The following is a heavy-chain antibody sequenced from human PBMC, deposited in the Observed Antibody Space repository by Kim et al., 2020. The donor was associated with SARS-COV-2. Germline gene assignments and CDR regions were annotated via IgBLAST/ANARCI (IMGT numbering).Heavy chain of an antibody. D-gene: IGHD1-26*01. CDR3: TSVLVGAAGLFDY. CDR2: ISTDGSDL. Sequence: GGSLRLSCAASGFTLSSYWMHWVRQAPGKGLEWVSRISTDGSDLRYADSVKGRFTISRDNAKNTLYLQMNSLRLEDTAVYYCTSVLVGAAGLFDYWGKGTLVTVSS. V-gene: IGHV3-74*01. CDR1: GFTLSSYW. J-gene: IGHJ4*02.